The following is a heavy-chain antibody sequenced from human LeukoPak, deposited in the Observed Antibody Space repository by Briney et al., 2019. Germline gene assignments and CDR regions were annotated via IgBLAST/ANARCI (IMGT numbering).Heavy chain of an antibody. CDR1: GFTFSDYY. CDR2: ISSSGSTI. D-gene: IGHD6-19*01. CDR3: ARGDSSGWYQGAFDI. Sequence: GGSLRLSCAASGFTFSDYYMGWIRQAPGKGLEWVSYISSSGSTIYYADSVKGRFTISRDNAKNSLYLQMNSLRAEDTAVYYCARGDSSGWYQGAFDIWGQGTMVTVSS. J-gene: IGHJ3*02. V-gene: IGHV3-11*01.